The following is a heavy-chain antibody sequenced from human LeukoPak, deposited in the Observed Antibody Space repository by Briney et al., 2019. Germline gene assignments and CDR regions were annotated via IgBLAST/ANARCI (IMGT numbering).Heavy chain of an antibody. J-gene: IGHJ6*03. CDR1: GFTFSSYG. CDR3: AKCILTGYYKGYMDV. D-gene: IGHD3-9*01. V-gene: IGHV3-23*01. CDR2: ISGSGGST. Sequence: GGTLRLSCAASGFTFSSYGMSWVRQAPGKGLEWVSAISGSGGSTYYADSVKGRFTISRDNSKNTLYLQMNSLRAEDTAVYYCAKCILTGYYKGYMDVWGKGTTVTISS.